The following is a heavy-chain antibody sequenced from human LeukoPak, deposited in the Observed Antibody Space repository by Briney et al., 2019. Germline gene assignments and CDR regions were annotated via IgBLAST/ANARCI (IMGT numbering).Heavy chain of an antibody. D-gene: IGHD6-13*01. Sequence: SETLSLTCTVSGGSISSSSYYWGWIRQPPGKGLEWIGSIYYSGSTYYNPSLKSRVTISADMSKNQFSLKLSSVTAADTAVYYCARDIAAALGEFDPWGQGTLVTVSS. CDR2: IYYSGST. CDR1: GGSISSSSYY. J-gene: IGHJ5*02. V-gene: IGHV4-39*07. CDR3: ARDIAAALGEFDP.